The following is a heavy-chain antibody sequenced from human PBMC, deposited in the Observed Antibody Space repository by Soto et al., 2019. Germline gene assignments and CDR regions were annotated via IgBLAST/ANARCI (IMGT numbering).Heavy chain of an antibody. CDR1: GLTFSAHW. CDR2: INQDGSKS. CDR3: TSRPSDKNYYCVFDF. V-gene: IGHV3-7*03. J-gene: IGHJ4*02. Sequence: EVQLVESGGGLVQPGGSLRLSCEASGLTFSAHWMTWVRQTPGKGLEWVANINQDGSKSDYVDSVKGRFTISRDNARAALFLQMDSVRAEDTAIYYCTSRPSDKNYYCVFDFWGRGTLVAVSS. D-gene: IGHD3-22*01.